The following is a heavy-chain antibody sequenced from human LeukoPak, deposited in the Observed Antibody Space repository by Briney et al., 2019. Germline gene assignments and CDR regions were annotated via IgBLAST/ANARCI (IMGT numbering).Heavy chain of an antibody. CDR3: ARDWGRGYLAY. Sequence: GGSLRLSCAASGFTFSSYSMNWVRQAPGKGLEWVSYISSSSSTIYYADSVKGRFTISRDNAKNSLYLQMNSLRAEDTAVYYCARDWGRGYLAYWGQGTLVTVSS. J-gene: IGHJ4*02. D-gene: IGHD5-18*01. V-gene: IGHV3-48*01. CDR1: GFTFSSYS. CDR2: ISSSSSTI.